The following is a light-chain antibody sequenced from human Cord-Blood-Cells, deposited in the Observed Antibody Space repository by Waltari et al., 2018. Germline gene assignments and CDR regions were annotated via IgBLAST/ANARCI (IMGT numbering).Light chain of an antibody. CDR3: CSYAGSSTYV. J-gene: IGLJ1*01. CDR2: EGS. CDR1: SSDVGSYNL. V-gene: IGLV2-23*01. Sequence: QSARTQPASVSGSPGQSITIYCTGTSSDVGSYNLFSWYQQHPGKAPKLMIYEGSKRPSGVSNRFSGSKSGNTASLTISGLQAEDEADYYCCSYAGSSTYVFGTGTKVTVL.